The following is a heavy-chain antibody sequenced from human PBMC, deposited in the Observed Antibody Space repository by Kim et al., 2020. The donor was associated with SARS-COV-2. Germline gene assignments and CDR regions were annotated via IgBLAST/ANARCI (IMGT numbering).Heavy chain of an antibody. V-gene: IGHV3-74*01. CDR2: MNDEGRSP. Sequence: GGSLRLSCTVSGFTLSSSWMHWVRQAPGKGLAWVSRMNDEGRSPTYADPVKGRFTISSDNAKNTLFLQMDSLRVDDTAVYYCARGPWGAASLWGRGTLVT. D-gene: IGHD1-26*01. J-gene: IGHJ4*02. CDR1: GFTLSSSW. CDR3: ARGPWGAASL.